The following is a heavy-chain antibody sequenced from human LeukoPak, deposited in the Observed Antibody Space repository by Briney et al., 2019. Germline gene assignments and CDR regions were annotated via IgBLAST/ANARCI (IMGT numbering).Heavy chain of an antibody. CDR3: AGSHLYQKPNLNY. D-gene: IGHD3-16*01. CDR2: IYSGGST. Sequence: GGSLRLSCAASGFTVSSNYMSWVRQAPGKGLEWVSVIYSGGSTYYADSVKGRFTISRDNSKNTLYLQMNSLRAEDTAVYYCAGSHLYQKPNLNYWGQGTLVTVSS. J-gene: IGHJ4*02. V-gene: IGHV3-66*01. CDR1: GFTVSSNY.